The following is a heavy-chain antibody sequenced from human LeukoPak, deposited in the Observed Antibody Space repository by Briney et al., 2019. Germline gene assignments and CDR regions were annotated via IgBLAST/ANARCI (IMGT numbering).Heavy chain of an antibody. CDR2: IYSGGST. Sequence: GGSLRLSCAASGFTVSSNYMSWVRQAPXXXXXXXXVIYSGGSTYYADSVKGRFTISRDNSKNTLYLQMNSLRAEDTAVYYCARDADYFRGWYFDLWGRGALVTVSS. D-gene: IGHD2/OR15-2a*01. CDR1: GFTVSSNY. J-gene: IGHJ2*01. V-gene: IGHV3-66*01. CDR3: ARDADYFRGWYFDL.